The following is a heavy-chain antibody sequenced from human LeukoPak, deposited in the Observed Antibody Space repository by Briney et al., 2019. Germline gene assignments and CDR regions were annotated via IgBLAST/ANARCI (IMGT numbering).Heavy chain of an antibody. Sequence: GGSLRLSCAASGFTFSSYGMHWVRQAPGKGLEWVAVISYDGSNKYYADSVKVRFTISRDNSKNTLYLQMNSLRAEDTAVYYCARVYKAPFYDSDNNWFDPWGQGTLVTVPS. CDR2: ISYDGSNK. D-gene: IGHD3-22*01. V-gene: IGHV3-30*03. CDR3: ARVYKAPFYDSDNNWFDP. J-gene: IGHJ5*02. CDR1: GFTFSSYG.